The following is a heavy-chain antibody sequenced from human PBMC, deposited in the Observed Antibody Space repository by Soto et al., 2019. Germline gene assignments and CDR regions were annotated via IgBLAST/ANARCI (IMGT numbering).Heavy chain of an antibody. CDR1: GSTFRNYG. CDR2: IWYDGSNK. Sequence: QVQLVESGGGVVQPGRSLRLSCAASGSTFRNYGMHWVRQAPGKGLEWLAVIWYDGSNKYYADSVKGRFTISRDNSKNAVYVERNSRRNEDAAVYYGARDVRSRSYDLWGQGTLVIVSS. J-gene: IGHJ5*02. CDR3: ARDVRSRSYDL. D-gene: IGHD3-10*02. V-gene: IGHV3-33*01.